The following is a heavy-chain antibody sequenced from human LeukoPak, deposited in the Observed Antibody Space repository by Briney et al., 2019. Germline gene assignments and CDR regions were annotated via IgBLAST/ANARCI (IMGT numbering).Heavy chain of an antibody. V-gene: IGHV3-23*01. CDR2: ISGSGGST. CDR3: AKDYYDSSGYTDY. CDR1: GFTFSSYG. Sequence: GGSLRLSCAVSGFTFSSYGMSWVRQAPGKGLEWVSAISGSGGSTYYADSVKGRFTISRDNSKNTLYLQMNSLRAEDTAVYYCAKDYYDSSGYTDYWGQGTLVTVSS. D-gene: IGHD3-22*01. J-gene: IGHJ4*02.